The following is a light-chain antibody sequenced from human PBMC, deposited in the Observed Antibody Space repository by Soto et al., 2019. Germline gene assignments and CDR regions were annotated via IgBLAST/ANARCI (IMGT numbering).Light chain of an antibody. Sequence: QPVLTQSSSASASLGSSVKLTCTLSSGHSNYSIAWHQQQPGKAPRYLMKLEGSGSYNKGSGVPDRFSGSSSGADRYLTISTLQFEYEADYYCETWDSNTRVFGGGTKLTVL. CDR1: SGHSNYS. V-gene: IGLV4-60*02. J-gene: IGLJ2*01. CDR3: ETWDSNTRV. CDR2: LEGSGSY.